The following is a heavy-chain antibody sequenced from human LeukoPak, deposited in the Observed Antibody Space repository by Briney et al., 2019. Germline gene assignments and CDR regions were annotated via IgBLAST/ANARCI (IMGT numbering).Heavy chain of an antibody. V-gene: IGHV1-69*13. Sequence: SVKVSCKASGYTFTDYYMHWVRQAPGQGLEWMGGIIPIFGTANYAQKFQGRVTITADESTSTAYMELSSLRSEDTAVYYCARNRPYGSGSYYPHYYYYYYMDVWGKGTTVTVSS. J-gene: IGHJ6*03. CDR1: GYTFTDYY. CDR2: IIPIFGTA. CDR3: ARNRPYGSGSYYPHYYYYYYMDV. D-gene: IGHD3-10*01.